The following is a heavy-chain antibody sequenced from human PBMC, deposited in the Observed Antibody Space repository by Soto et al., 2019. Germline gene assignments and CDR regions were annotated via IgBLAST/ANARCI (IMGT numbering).Heavy chain of an antibody. D-gene: IGHD6-13*01. CDR2: IYATGST. V-gene: IGHV4-4*07. J-gene: IGHJ5*02. Sequence: QVQLQESGPGLVKPSETLSLTCTVSSGSISSYSWSWIRQPAGKGLEWIGHIYATGSTNSNPSLKSRVTMSVDTSKNQFSLKLTSVTAADTAVYYCARDQGVTAAGVTWFDPWGQGTLVTVSS. CDR3: ARDQGVTAAGVTWFDP. CDR1: SGSISSYS.